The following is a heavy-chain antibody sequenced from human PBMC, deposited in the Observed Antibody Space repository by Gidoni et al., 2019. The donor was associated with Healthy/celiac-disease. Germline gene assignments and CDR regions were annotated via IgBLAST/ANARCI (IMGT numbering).Heavy chain of an antibody. CDR2: ISSSSSTI. D-gene: IGHD3-22*01. V-gene: IGHV3-48*02. CDR3: ARSVITTVRYYGMDV. Sequence: VQLVESGGGLVQPGGSLRLSCAASGFTFSSYSMNWVRPAPGKGLAWVSYISSSSSTIYYADSVKGRFTMSRDNAKNSLYLQMNSLRDEDTAVYYCARSVITTVRYYGMDVWGQGTTVTVSS. J-gene: IGHJ6*02. CDR1: GFTFSSYS.